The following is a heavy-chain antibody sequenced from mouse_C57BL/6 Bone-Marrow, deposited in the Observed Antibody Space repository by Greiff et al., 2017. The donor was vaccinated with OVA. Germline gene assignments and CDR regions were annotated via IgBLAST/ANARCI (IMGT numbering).Heavy chain of an antibody. D-gene: IGHD1-1*01. Sequence: VKLQESGAELARPGASVKMSCKASGYTFTSYTMHWVKQRPGQGLEWIGYINPSSGYTKYTQKFKDKATSTADKSSSTAYMQLSSLTSEDSAVYYCARVTVVAARYLDYWGQGTTLTVSS. J-gene: IGHJ2*01. V-gene: IGHV1-4*01. CDR1: GYTFTSYT. CDR3: ARVTVVAARYLDY. CDR2: INPSSGYT.